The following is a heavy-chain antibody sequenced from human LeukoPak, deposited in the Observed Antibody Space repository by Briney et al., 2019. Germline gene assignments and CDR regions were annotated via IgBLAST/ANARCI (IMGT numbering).Heavy chain of an antibody. Sequence: RSGGSLRLSCAASGFTFSSYSMTWVRQAPGKGLEWVSSISSSSYIYYADSVKGRFTISRDNAKNSLYLQMNSLRAEDTAVYYCARVRSDYYGMDVWGQGTTVTVSS. CDR3: ARVRSDYYGMDV. V-gene: IGHV3-21*01. CDR2: ISSSSYI. CDR1: GFTFSSYS. J-gene: IGHJ6*02.